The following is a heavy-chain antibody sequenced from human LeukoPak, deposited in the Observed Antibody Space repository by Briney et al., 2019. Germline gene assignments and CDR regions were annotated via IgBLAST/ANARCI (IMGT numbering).Heavy chain of an antibody. CDR1: GFTFSSFG. Sequence: GGSLRLSCAASGFTFSSFGMNWVRQAPGKGLEWVSSISSGTGYIYYADSVKGRFTISRDNAKTSLYLQMNSLRAEDTAVYYCARDRGYSGYDWPRDFDSWGEGTLVTVSS. CDR2: ISSGTGYI. V-gene: IGHV3-21*01. CDR3: ARDRGYSGYDWPRDFDS. J-gene: IGHJ4*02. D-gene: IGHD5-12*01.